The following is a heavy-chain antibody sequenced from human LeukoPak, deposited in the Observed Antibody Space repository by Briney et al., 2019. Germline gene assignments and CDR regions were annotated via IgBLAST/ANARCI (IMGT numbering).Heavy chain of an antibody. V-gene: IGHV3-48*03. Sequence: PGGSLRLSCAASGFTFSSYEMNWVRQAPGKGLEWVSYISSSGSTIYYADSVKGRFTISRDNAKNSLYLQMNSLRAEDTAVYYCARVRGYSYGYDAFDIWGQGTMVTVSS. CDR2: ISSSGSTI. J-gene: IGHJ3*02. CDR3: ARVRGYSYGYDAFDI. CDR1: GFTFSSYE. D-gene: IGHD5-18*01.